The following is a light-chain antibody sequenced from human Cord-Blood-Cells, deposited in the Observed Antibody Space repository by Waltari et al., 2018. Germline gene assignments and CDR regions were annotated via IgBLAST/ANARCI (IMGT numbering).Light chain of an antibody. CDR2: DVS. CDR3: SSYTSSSTYV. CDR1: SSDVGGYNY. V-gene: IGLV2-14*01. Sequence: QSALTQPASVSGSPGQSITISCTGTSSDVGGYNYVSWYQQHPGKAPKLMIYDVSNRPSGVSNRFSGSKSGNMASLTISGLQAEDGADYYCSSYTSSSTYVFGTGTKVTVL. J-gene: IGLJ1*01.